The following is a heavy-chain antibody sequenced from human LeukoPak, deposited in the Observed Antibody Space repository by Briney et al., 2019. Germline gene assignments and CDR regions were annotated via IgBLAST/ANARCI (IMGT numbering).Heavy chain of an antibody. D-gene: IGHD2-21*02. CDR1: GYTFPRYY. CDR3: AREMDGGDQDY. Sequence: SSVTVSCKASGYTFPRYYLHLLRQAPREGLGWVGIIKPSGGNTNYAQKFQGRVTMTRDTSTSTVYMELSSLRSEDTAVYYCAREMDGGDQDYWGQGTLVTVSS. CDR2: IKPSGGNT. J-gene: IGHJ4*02. V-gene: IGHV1-46*03.